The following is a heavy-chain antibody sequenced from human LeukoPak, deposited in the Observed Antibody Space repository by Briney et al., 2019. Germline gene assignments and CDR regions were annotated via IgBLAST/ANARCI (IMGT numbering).Heavy chain of an antibody. J-gene: IGHJ5*02. Sequence: SVKVSCKASGGTFSSYAISWVRQAPGQGLEWMGGIIPIFGTANYAQKFQGRVTITADKSTSTAYMELSSLRSEDTAVYYCARSFGSYDFWSGYYHGGGYNWFDPWGQGTLVTVSS. CDR3: ARSFGSYDFWSGYYHGGGYNWFDP. D-gene: IGHD3-3*01. CDR2: IIPIFGTA. CDR1: GGTFSSYA. V-gene: IGHV1-69*06.